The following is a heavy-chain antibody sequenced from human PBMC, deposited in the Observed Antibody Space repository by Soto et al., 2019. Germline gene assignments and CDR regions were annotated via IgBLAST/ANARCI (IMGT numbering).Heavy chain of an antibody. CDR1: GGTFSSYA. D-gene: IGHD3-10*01. CDR3: ARAPKFDYGSGSYYNVIYYYGMDV. V-gene: IGHV1-69*13. J-gene: IGHJ6*02. Sequence: SVKVSCKASGGTFSSYAISWVRQAPGQGLEWMGGIIPIFGTANYAQKFQGRVTITADESTSTAYMELSSLRSEDTAVYYCARAPKFDYGSGSYYNVIYYYGMDVWGQGTTVTVSS. CDR2: IIPIFGTA.